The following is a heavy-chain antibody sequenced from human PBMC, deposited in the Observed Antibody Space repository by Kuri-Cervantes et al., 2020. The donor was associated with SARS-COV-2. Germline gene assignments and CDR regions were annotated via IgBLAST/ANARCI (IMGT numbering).Heavy chain of an antibody. CDR1: GYTFTGYY. J-gene: IGHJ6*02. CDR2: INPSSGGT. CDR3: ASGVTPNYGMDV. Sequence: ASVKVSCKASGYTFTGYYMHWVRQAPGQGLEWMGWINPSSGGTNYAQKFQGWVTMTRDTSISTAYMELSRLRSDDTAVYYCASGVTPNYGMDVWGQGTTVTVSS. V-gene: IGHV1-2*04. D-gene: IGHD2-21*02.